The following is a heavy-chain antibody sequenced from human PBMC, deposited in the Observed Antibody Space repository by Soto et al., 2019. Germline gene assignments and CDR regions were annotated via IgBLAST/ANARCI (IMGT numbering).Heavy chain of an antibody. CDR1: GFTFSSYS. J-gene: IGHJ3*02. D-gene: IGHD3-16*02. V-gene: IGHV3-48*01. Sequence: GGSLRLSCAASGFTFSSYSMNWVRQAPGKGLEWVSYISSSSTIYYADSVKGRFTISRDNAKNSLYLQMNSLRAEDTAVYYCARARIMITFGGVIAKRNDAFDIWGQGTMVTVSS. CDR3: ARARIMITFGGVIAKRNDAFDI. CDR2: ISSSSTI.